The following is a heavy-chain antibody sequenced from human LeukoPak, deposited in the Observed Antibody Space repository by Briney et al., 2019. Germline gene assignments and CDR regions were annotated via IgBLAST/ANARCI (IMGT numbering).Heavy chain of an antibody. J-gene: IGHJ6*02. CDR1: GFTFSSYA. CDR3: AKRLHSYGHGYYYYYGMDV. D-gene: IGHD5-18*01. CDR2: ISGSGGST. V-gene: IGHV3-23*01. Sequence: GGSLRLSCAASGFTFSSYAMSWVRQAPGKGLEWVSAISGSGGSTYYADSVKGRFTISRDNSKNTLYLQMNSLRAEDTAVYYGAKRLHSYGHGYYYYYGMDVWGQGTTVTVSS.